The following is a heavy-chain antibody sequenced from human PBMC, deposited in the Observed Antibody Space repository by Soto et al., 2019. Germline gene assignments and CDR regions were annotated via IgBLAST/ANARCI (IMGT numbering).Heavy chain of an antibody. Sequence: GGSLRLSCAASGTSFSDYSMNWIRQAPGKGLEWVSYISYSGDTTYYTESVKGRFTISRDNSKNTLNLQMNALRVEDTAVYYCARGPHVGISTSWGQGTLVTVSS. CDR1: GTSFSDYS. CDR2: ISYSGDTT. V-gene: IGHV3-11*01. J-gene: IGHJ4*02. D-gene: IGHD2-2*01. CDR3: ARGPHVGISTS.